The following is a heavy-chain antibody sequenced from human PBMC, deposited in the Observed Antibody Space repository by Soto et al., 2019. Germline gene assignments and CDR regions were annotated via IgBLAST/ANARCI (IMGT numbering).Heavy chain of an antibody. V-gene: IGHV1-58*01. CDR3: AAGIYYSSGYYYYYYYGMDV. CDR1: GFTFTSSA. D-gene: IGHD3-22*01. CDR2: IVVGSGNT. Sequence: SVKVSCKASGFTFTSSAVQWVRQARGQRLEWTGWIVVGSGNTNYAQKVQERVTITRDMSTSTAYMELSSLRSEDTAAYYCAAGIYYSSGYYYYYYYGMDVWGQGTSVTVSS. J-gene: IGHJ6*02.